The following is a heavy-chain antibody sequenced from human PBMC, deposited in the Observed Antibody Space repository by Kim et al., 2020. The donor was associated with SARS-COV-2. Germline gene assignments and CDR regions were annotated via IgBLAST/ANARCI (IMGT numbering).Heavy chain of an antibody. CDR1: GGSISSSNW. J-gene: IGHJ4*02. CDR2: IYHSGST. D-gene: IGHD2-15*01. V-gene: IGHV4-4*02. Sequence: SETLSLTCAVSGGSISSSNWWSWVRQPPGKGLEWIGEIYHSGSTNYNPSLKSRVTISVDKSKNQFSLKLSSVTAADTAVYYCAREVPTLGYCSGGSCYSGDYWGQGTLVTVSS. CDR3: AREVPTLGYCSGGSCYSGDY.